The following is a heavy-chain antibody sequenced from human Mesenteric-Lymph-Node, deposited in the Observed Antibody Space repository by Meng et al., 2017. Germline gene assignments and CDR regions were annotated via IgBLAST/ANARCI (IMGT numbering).Heavy chain of an antibody. V-gene: IGHV4-39*01. D-gene: IGHD6-19*01. CDR3: VRSSGWVKTGFDP. J-gene: IGHJ5*02. Sequence: LTEPAPGLVKPSEALSLTCSVPGGSISTSGYYWGWIRQPPGKGLEWIGSIGHSGFTYYTPSLKSRVTVSIDTSRNQFSLWLTSVTAADTAVYYCVRSSGWVKTGFDPWGQGTLVTVSS. CDR2: IGHSGFT. CDR1: GGSISTSGYY.